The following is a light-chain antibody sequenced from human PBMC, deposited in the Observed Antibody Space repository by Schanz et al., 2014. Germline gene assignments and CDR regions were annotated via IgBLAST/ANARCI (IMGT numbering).Light chain of an antibody. CDR3: SSYTSSSTRV. V-gene: IGLV2-14*03. CDR2: DVS. J-gene: IGLJ3*02. CDR1: SSDVGAYNY. Sequence: QSALTQPASVSGSPGQSITISCTGTSSDVGAYNYVSWYQQHPGKAPKLMIYDVSNRPSGVSNRFSGSKSGNTASLTISGLQADDEADYYCSSYTSSSTRVFGGGTKLTVL.